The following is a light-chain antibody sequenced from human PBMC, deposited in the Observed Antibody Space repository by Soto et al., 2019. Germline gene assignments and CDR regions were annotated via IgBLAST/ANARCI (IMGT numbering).Light chain of an antibody. CDR2: EAS. J-gene: IGKJ1*01. V-gene: IGKV1-5*03. Sequence: DIQMTQSPSTLSASVGDRVTITCRANQTVSRWLAWYQHQPGKAPKVLIYEASIVESGVPSRFSGSGSGTEFTLTISSLQPDDFATYDCQQYNSLVRTFGQGTKVEIK. CDR1: QTVSRW. CDR3: QQYNSLVRT.